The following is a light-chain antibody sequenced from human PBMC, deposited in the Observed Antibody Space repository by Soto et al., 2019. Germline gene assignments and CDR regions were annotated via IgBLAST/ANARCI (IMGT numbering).Light chain of an antibody. Sequence: QSVLTQPPSASGTPGQRVTISCSGSSSNIESNTVNWYKQLPGTAPKVLIYSNNQRPSGVPDRFSGSKSGTSASLAISGLQSEDEADYYCAAWDESLNGPVFGGGTKLTVL. V-gene: IGLV1-44*01. CDR1: SSNIESNT. CDR2: SNN. CDR3: AAWDESLNGPV. J-gene: IGLJ3*02.